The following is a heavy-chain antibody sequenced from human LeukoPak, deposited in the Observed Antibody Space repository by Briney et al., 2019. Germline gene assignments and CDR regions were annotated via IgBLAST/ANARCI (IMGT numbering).Heavy chain of an antibody. CDR3: ARHRQGAFDI. V-gene: IGHV5-10-1*01. J-gene: IGHJ3*02. CDR1: GYRFTSYW. CDR2: IDPTDSYT. Sequence: GESLQISCKGSGYRFTSYWISWVRQMPGKGLEWMGRIDPTDSYTNYSPSFQGHVTISADKSISTAYLQWSSLKASDTAMYYCARHRQGAFDIWGQGTMVTVSS.